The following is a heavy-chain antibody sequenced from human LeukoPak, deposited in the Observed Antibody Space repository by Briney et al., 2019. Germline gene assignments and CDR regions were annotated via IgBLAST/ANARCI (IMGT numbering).Heavy chain of an antibody. Sequence: GGSLRLSCKGYGFIFGDHAMSWVRQAPGKGLEWVGFIRSRAYDGTTEYAAPVKGRFTISRDDSKGIAYLEMNSLETEDTALDYCARGPIMLWIHNGMDVWGQGTTVTVSS. D-gene: IGHD2-2*01. V-gene: IGHV3-49*04. CDR3: ARGPIMLWIHNGMDV. CDR1: GFIFGDHA. J-gene: IGHJ6*02. CDR2: IRSRAYDGTT.